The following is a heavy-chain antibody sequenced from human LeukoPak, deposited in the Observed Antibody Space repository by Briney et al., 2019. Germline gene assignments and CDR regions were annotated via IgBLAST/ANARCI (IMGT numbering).Heavy chain of an antibody. CDR3: ARGYCSSTSCSSTPFDYYYYMDV. Sequence: ASVKVSCKASGYTFTRYAMHWVCQAPGQRLEWMGWINAGNGNTKYSQKFQGRVTITRDTSASTAYMELSSLRSEDTAVYYCARGYCSSTSCSSTPFDYYYYMDVWGKGTTVTVSS. CDR1: GYTFTRYA. V-gene: IGHV1-3*01. CDR2: INAGNGNT. J-gene: IGHJ6*03. D-gene: IGHD2-2*01.